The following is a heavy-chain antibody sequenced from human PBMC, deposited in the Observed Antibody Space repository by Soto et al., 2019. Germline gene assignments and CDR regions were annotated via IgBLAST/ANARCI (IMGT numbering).Heavy chain of an antibody. CDR2: ISAYNGNT. V-gene: IGHV1-18*01. CDR3: ARGIEDSGSHYVDY. J-gene: IGHJ4*02. D-gene: IGHD1-26*01. Sequence: ASVKVSCKASGYTFTSYGIGWVRQAPGQGLEWMGWISAYNGNTNYAQKLQGRVTMTTDTSTSTAYMELRSLRSDDTAVYYCARGIEDSGSHYVDYWGQGTLVTVSS. CDR1: GYTFTSYG.